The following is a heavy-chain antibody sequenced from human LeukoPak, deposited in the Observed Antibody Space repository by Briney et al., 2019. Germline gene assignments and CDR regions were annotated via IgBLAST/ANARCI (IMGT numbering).Heavy chain of an antibody. Sequence: ASVKVSCKASGGTFSRYAISWVRQAPGQGLEWMGGIIPIFGTANYAQKFQGRVTITADESTSTAYMELSSLRSEDTAVYYCARGPQGYCSSTSCHRYYFDYWGQGTLVTVSS. V-gene: IGHV1-69*13. CDR1: GGTFSRYA. CDR2: IIPIFGTA. D-gene: IGHD2-2*01. CDR3: ARGPQGYCSSTSCHRYYFDY. J-gene: IGHJ4*02.